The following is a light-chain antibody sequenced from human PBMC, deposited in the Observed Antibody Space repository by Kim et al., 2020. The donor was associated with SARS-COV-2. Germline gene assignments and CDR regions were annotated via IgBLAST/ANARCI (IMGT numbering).Light chain of an antibody. V-gene: IGLV3-1*01. J-gene: IGLJ2*01. Sequence: SYELTQPPSVSVSPGQTASITCSGDKLGDKYACWYQQKPGQSPVVVIPQDSKRPSGIPERFSGPNSGNTATLTISGTQAMDEADYYCQAWDSRTVVFGGG. CDR3: QAWDSRTVV. CDR1: KLGDKY. CDR2: QDS.